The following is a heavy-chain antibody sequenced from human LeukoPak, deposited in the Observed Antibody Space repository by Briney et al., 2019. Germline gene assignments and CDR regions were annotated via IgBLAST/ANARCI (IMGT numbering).Heavy chain of an antibody. J-gene: IGHJ6*03. V-gene: IGHV3-66*02. CDR3: ACDTSYGSYYYYYMDV. CDR1: GFTVSGND. Sequence: GGFLRLSCAASGFTVSGNDLSWVRQAPGKGLEWVSVIYSGGSTYYADSVKGRFTISRDNSMNTLYLQMNSPRPEDTAVYYCACDTSYGSYYYYYMDVWGKGTTVTASS. D-gene: IGHD5-18*01. CDR2: IYSGGST.